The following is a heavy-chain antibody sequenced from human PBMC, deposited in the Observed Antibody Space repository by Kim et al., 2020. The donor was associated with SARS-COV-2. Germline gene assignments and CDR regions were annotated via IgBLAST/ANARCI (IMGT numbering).Heavy chain of an antibody. CDR3: AKEASGWYPYYYYYGMDV. V-gene: IGHV3-23*01. J-gene: IGHJ6*02. D-gene: IGHD6-19*01. Sequence: KGRFTISRDNSKNTLYLQMNSLRAEDTAVYYCAKEASGWYPYYYYYGMDVWGQGTTVTVSS.